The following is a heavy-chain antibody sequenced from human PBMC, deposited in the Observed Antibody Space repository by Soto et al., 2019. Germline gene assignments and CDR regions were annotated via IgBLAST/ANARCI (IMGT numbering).Heavy chain of an antibody. CDR3: ARSRRSFSMITFGDAFDI. J-gene: IGHJ3*02. D-gene: IGHD3-16*01. CDR2: IDWDDDK. V-gene: IGHV2-70*11. Sequence: SGPTLVNPTQTLTLTCTFSGFSLSTSGMCVSWIRQPPGKALEWLARIDWDDDKYYSTSLKTRLTISKDTSKNQVVLTMTNMDPVDTATFYCARSRRSFSMITFGDAFDIWGQGTMVTGSS. CDR1: GFSLSTSGMC.